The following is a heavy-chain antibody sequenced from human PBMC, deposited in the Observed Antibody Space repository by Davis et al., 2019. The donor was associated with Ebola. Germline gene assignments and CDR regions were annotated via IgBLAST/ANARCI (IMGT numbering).Heavy chain of an antibody. D-gene: IGHD2-15*01. Sequence: GESLKISCAASGFTFSSYSMNWVRQAPGKGLEWVSYISSSSSTIYYADSVKGRFTISRDNAKNSLYLQMNSLRAEDTAVYYCGVVAATAPDYWGQGTLVTVSS. J-gene: IGHJ4*02. CDR2: ISSSSSTI. CDR1: GFTFSSYS. V-gene: IGHV3-48*04. CDR3: GVVAATAPDY.